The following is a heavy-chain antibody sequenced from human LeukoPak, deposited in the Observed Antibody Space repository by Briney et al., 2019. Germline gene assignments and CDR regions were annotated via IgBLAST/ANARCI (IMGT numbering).Heavy chain of an antibody. J-gene: IGHJ4*02. CDR3: ARSTPYIVVVTAAPTFDY. D-gene: IGHD2-2*01. CDR2: ISAYNGNT. CDR1: GYTFTSYG. V-gene: IGHV1-18*01. Sequence: GASVKVSCKASGYTFTSYGISWVRQAPRQGLEWMGWISAYNGNTNYAQKLQGRVTMTTDTSTSTAYMELRSLRSDDTAVYYCARSTPYIVVVTAAPTFDYWGQGTLVTVSS.